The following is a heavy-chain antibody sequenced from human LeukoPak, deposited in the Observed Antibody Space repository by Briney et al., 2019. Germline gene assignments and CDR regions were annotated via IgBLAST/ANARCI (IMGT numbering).Heavy chain of an antibody. Sequence: PSETLSLTCTVSGGSLSSYYWSWIRQPPGKGLEWIGHIYYSGSTNYNPSLKSRVTISVDTSKNQFSLKLSSVTAADTAVYYCARESSYYDSSGYQSHFDYWGQGTLVTVSS. D-gene: IGHD3-22*01. CDR2: IYYSGST. V-gene: IGHV4-59*01. CDR1: GGSLSSYY. J-gene: IGHJ4*02. CDR3: ARESSYYDSSGYQSHFDY.